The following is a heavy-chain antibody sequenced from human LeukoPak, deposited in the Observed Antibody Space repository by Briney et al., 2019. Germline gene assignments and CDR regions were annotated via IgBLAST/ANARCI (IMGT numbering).Heavy chain of an antibody. CDR3: ARDRFPYGAYPLFDY. CDR2: INHSGST. V-gene: IGHV4-34*01. J-gene: IGHJ4*02. D-gene: IGHD4-17*01. Sequence: SETLSLTCAVYGGSFSGYYWSWIRQPPGKGLEWIGEINHSGSTNYNPSLESRVTISVDTSKNQFSLKLSSVTAADTAVYYCARDRFPYGAYPLFDYWGQGTLVTVSS. CDR1: GGSFSGYY.